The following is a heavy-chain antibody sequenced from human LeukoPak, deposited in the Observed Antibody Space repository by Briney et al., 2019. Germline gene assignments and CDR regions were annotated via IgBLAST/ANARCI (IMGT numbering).Heavy chain of an antibody. D-gene: IGHD1-1*01. CDR1: GGSISSGSYY. CDR3: ARDLGILWFDP. CDR2: IYTSGST. Sequence: SQTLSLTCTVSGGSISSGSYYWSWIRQPAGRGLEWFGRIYTSGSTNYNPSLKSRVTISVDTSKNQFSLKLSYVTAADTAVYYCARDLGILWFDPWGQGTLVTVSS. V-gene: IGHV4-61*02. J-gene: IGHJ5*02.